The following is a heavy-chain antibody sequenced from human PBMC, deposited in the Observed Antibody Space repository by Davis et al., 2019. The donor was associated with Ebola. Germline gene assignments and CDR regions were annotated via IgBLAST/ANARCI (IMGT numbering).Heavy chain of an antibody. Sequence: SETLSLTCAVYGGSFSGYYWSWIRQPPGKGLEWIGEINHSGSTNYNPSLKSRVTISVDTSKNQFSLKLSSVTAADTAVYYCARNDFWSGPSAYWGQGTLVTVSS. J-gene: IGHJ4*02. CDR1: GGSFSGYY. CDR3: ARNDFWSGPSAY. V-gene: IGHV4-34*01. D-gene: IGHD3-3*01. CDR2: INHSGST.